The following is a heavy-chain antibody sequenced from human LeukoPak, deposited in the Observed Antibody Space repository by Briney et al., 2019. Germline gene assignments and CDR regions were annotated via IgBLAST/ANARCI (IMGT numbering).Heavy chain of an antibody. D-gene: IGHD4-17*01. V-gene: IGHV3-30*04. CDR1: GFTFSSYA. CDR2: ISYDGSNK. CDR3: ARGGYGDYEEFDY. Sequence: QPGGSLRLSCAAPGFTFSSYAMHWVRQAPGKGLEWVAVISYDGSNKYYADSVKGRFTISRDNSKNTLYLQMNSLRAEDTAVYYCARGGYGDYEEFDYWGQGTLVTVSS. J-gene: IGHJ4*02.